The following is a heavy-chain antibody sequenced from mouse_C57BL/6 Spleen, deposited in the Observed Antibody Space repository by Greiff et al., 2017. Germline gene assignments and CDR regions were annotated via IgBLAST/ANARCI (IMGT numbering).Heavy chain of an antibody. CDR2: IHPNSGST. J-gene: IGHJ1*03. D-gene: IGHD2-2*01. Sequence: QVQLKQPGAELVKPGASVKLSCKASGYTFTSYWMHWVKQRPGQGLEWIGMIHPNSGSTNYNEKFKSKATLTVDKSSSTAYMQLSSLTSEDSAVYYCARRGYDWYFDVWGTGTTVTVSS. CDR3: ARRGYDWYFDV. V-gene: IGHV1-64*01. CDR1: GYTFTSYW.